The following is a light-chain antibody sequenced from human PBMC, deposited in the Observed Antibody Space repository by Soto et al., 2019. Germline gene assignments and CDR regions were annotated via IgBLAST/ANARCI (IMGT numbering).Light chain of an antibody. CDR2: AAS. J-gene: IGKJ2*02. CDR1: ESISNY. CDR3: QQSYSTPRT. V-gene: IGKV1-39*01. Sequence: DIQMTQSPSSLSASVGDRVTITCRASESISNYLNWYQQTPGKAPKLLISAASSLQIGVPSRFSGSGTGTHFTLTISNLQPEDFATYYCQQSYSTPRTFGQGTKLEI.